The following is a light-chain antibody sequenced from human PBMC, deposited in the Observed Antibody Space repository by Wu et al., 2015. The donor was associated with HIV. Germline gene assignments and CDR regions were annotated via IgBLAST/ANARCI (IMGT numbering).Light chain of an antibody. CDR1: QSIVNY. Sequence: EIVLTQSPATLSLSPGERATLSCRASQSIVNYLAWYQQKPGQAPRLLIFDASNRATGIPARFSGSGSGTDFTLTISGLEPEDFAVYYCQQYGNSISFGQGTKVEIK. V-gene: IGKV3-11*01. J-gene: IGKJ1*01. CDR3: QQYGNSIS. CDR2: DAS.